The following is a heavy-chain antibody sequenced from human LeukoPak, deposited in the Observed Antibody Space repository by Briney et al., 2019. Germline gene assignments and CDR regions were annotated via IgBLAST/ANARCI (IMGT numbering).Heavy chain of an antibody. D-gene: IGHD3-3*01. CDR2: INPNSGGT. J-gene: IGHJ6*02. CDR3: ASVPSENYDFWSGYWFPYYYYGMDV. Sequence: ASVKVSCKASGYTFTGYYMHWVRQAPGQGLEWMGWINPNSGGTNYAQKFQGRVTMTRDTSISTAYMELSRLRSDDTAVYYCASVPSENYDFWSGYWFPYYYYGMDVWGQGTTVTVSS. V-gene: IGHV1-2*02. CDR1: GYTFTGYY.